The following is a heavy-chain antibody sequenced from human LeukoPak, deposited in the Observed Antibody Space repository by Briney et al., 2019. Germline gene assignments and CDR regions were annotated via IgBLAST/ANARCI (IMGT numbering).Heavy chain of an antibody. CDR1: GYTFTSYG. CDR2: ISAYNGNT. CDR3: ARSSSTYPDYFDY. J-gene: IGHJ4*02. Sequence: GALKVSCKASGYTFTSYGISWVRQAPGQGLEWMGWISAYNGNTNYAQKLQGRVTLTTDTSTSTAYMELRSLRSDDTAVYNCARSSSTYPDYFDYWGQGTLVTVPS. V-gene: IGHV1-18*01. D-gene: IGHD2-2*01.